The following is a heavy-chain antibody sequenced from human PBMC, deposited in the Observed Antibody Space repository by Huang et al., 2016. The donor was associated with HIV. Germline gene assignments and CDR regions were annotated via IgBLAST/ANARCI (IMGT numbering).Heavy chain of an antibody. CDR1: GYIFTKYG. CDR2: ISAYNGKT. J-gene: IGHJ5*01. V-gene: IGHV1-18*01. CDR3: ARDHWYPLQNWFDL. D-gene: IGHD1-1*01. Sequence: QVELVQSGAEVKRPGASVRVSCKAAGYIFTKYGINWVRQAPGKGLEWMGWISAYNGKTNYAEKFQGRVPLTRDTSATTAYMELRDVTSADTAVYYCARDHWYPLQNWFDLWGQGTLVTVSS.